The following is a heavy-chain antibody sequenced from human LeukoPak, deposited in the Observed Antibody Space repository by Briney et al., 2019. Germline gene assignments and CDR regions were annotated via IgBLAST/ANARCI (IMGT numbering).Heavy chain of an antibody. D-gene: IGHD3-10*01. J-gene: IGHJ4*02. CDR2: IIPSGGST. Sequence: ASVKVSCKASGYTFTSYYMHWVRQAPGQGLEWMGIIIPSGGSTSYAQKFQGRVTMTRDTSTSTVYMELSSLRSEDTAVYYCARSELLWFGESSGYFDYWGQGTLVTVSS. CDR3: ARSELLWFGESSGYFDY. V-gene: IGHV1-46*01. CDR1: GYTFTSYY.